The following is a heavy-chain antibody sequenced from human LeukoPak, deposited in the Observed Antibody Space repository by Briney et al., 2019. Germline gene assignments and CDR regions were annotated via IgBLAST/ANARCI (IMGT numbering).Heavy chain of an antibody. CDR1: GFTLSSYG. CDR2: ISSSSSTI. Sequence: PGGSLRLSCAASGFTLSSYGMTWVRQAPGKGLEWVSYISSSSSTIYYADSVKGRFTISRDNAKNSLYLQMNSLRAEDTAVYYCAKVGPEPYDSSGYSDFDYWGQGTLVTVSS. J-gene: IGHJ4*02. D-gene: IGHD3-22*01. V-gene: IGHV3-48*01. CDR3: AKVGPEPYDSSGYSDFDY.